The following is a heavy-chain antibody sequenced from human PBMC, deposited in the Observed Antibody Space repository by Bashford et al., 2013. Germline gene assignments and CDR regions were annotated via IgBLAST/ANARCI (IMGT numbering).Heavy chain of an antibody. D-gene: IGHD1-26*01. V-gene: IGHV4-38-2*02. CDR3: ARDHGSGSTWGSFDY. CDR2: IYHSGST. J-gene: IGHJ4*02. Sequence: SETLSLTCAVSGYSISSGYFWGWIRQPPGKGLEYIGSIYHSGSTFYNPSLKSRVTISVDTSKNQFSLKLSSVTAADTAVYYCARDHGSGSTWGSFDYWGQGTLVTVSS. CDR1: GYSISSGYF.